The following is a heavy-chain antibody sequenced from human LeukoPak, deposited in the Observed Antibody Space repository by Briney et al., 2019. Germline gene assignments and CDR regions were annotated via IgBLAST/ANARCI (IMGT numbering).Heavy chain of an antibody. CDR2: INPSGGST. CDR1: GYTFTSYY. J-gene: IGHJ6*02. D-gene: IGHD3-3*01. Sequence: PGASVKVSCKASGYTFTSYYMHWVRQAPGQGREWMGIINPSGGSTSYAQKFQGRVTMTRDTSTSTVYMELSSLRSEDTAVYYCAREEPTLFWSGYYTLGYYYYYGMDVWGQGTTVTVSS. V-gene: IGHV1-46*01. CDR3: AREEPTLFWSGYYTLGYYYYYGMDV.